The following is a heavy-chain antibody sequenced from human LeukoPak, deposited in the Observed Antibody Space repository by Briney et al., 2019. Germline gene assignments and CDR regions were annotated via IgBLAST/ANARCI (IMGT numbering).Heavy chain of an antibody. CDR2: ISNSGSTI. D-gene: IGHD3-9*01. V-gene: IGHV3-48*03. Sequence: PGGSLRLSCAASGFTFSNYEMNWVRQAPGKGLEWVSYISNSGSTIYYADSVKGRFTISGDNAKNSLYLQMNSLRAEDTAVYYCARSLFWDILAPGAFDIWGQGTMVTVSS. CDR1: GFTFSNYE. J-gene: IGHJ3*02. CDR3: ARSLFWDILAPGAFDI.